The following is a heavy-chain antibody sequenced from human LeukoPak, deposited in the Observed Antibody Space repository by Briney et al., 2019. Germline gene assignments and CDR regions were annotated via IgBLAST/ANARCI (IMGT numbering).Heavy chain of an antibody. CDR3: ARENGDYYY. J-gene: IGHJ4*02. D-gene: IGHD4-17*01. V-gene: IGHV4-4*07. CDR1: GGSISVYY. Sequence: PSETLSLTCTVSGGSISVYYWNWIRQPARKGLEWIGRIYISGVTNYNPSLKSRVTMTVDTSKNQFSLKLTSVTAADTAVYYCARENGDYYYWGQGTLVTVSS. CDR2: IYISGVT.